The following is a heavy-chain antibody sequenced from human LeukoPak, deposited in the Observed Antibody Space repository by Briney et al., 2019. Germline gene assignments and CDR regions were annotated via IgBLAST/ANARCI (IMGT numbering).Heavy chain of an antibody. D-gene: IGHD2-2*01. CDR3: ARTYCSSTSCLVDY. Sequence: GGSLRLSCAAPGFTFGSYAMHWVRQAPGKGLEYVSAISTNGGSTYYANSVKGRFTISRDNSKNTLYLQMGSLRAEDMAVYYCARTYCSSTSCLVDYWGQGTLVTVSS. CDR1: GFTFGSYA. CDR2: ISTNGGST. V-gene: IGHV3-64*01. J-gene: IGHJ4*02.